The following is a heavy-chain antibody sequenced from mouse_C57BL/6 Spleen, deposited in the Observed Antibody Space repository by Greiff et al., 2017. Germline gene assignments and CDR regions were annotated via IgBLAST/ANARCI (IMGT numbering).Heavy chain of an antibody. D-gene: IGHD2-4*01. V-gene: IGHV10-1*01. J-gene: IGHJ4*01. CDR3: VRGNDYDPYYYAMDY. Sequence: DVHLVESGGGLVQPKGSLKLSCAASGFSFNTYAMNWVRQAPGKGLEWVARIRSKSNNYATYYADSVKDRFTISRDDSESMLYLQMNNLKTEDTAMYYCVRGNDYDPYYYAMDYWGQGTSVTVSS. CDR1: GFSFNTYA. CDR2: IRSKSNNYAT.